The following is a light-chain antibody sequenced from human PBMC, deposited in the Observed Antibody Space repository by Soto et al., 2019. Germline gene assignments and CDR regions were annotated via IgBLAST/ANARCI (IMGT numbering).Light chain of an antibody. Sequence: QSVLTQPASVSDSPGQSVTISCTGTSSDVGGSNFVSWYQQHPGKPPKLIIYDVANRPSGVSNRFSGSKSGSTASLIISRLQTEDEADYYCVSYTSSTTYVFGTG. J-gene: IGLJ1*01. CDR2: DVA. CDR1: SSDVGGSNF. CDR3: VSYTSSTTYV. V-gene: IGLV2-14*03.